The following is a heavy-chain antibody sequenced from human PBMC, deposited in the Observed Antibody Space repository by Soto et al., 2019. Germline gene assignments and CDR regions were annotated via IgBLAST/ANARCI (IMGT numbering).Heavy chain of an antibody. V-gene: IGHV3-21*01. J-gene: IGHJ6*02. CDR3: ARVMCGDCSSYYYYSMEV. Sequence: GGSLRLSCAASGFIFRSYSMAWVRQAPGKGLEWLSYITSSSPYIYYADSVRGRFTISRDNAGGSVYLKMSSLRAEDTDVYYCARVMCGDCSSYYYYSMEVWGQGTTVTVS. CDR2: ITSSSPYI. D-gene: IGHD2-21*02. CDR1: GFIFRSYS.